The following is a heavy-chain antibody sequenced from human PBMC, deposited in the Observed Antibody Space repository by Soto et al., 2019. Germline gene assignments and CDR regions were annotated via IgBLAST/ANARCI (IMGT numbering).Heavy chain of an antibody. CDR2: INAGYGNT. V-gene: IGHV1-3*01. D-gene: IGHD7-27*01. J-gene: IGHJ4*02. Sequence: ASVKVSCKASGYTFSSYAMHWVRQAPGQRLEWMGWINAGYGNTKSSQKFQDRVTISRDTSASTAYMELTSLRSEDTAVYYCARDTGDGTFDFWGQGTMVTVYS. CDR1: GYTFSSYA. CDR3: ARDTGDGTFDF.